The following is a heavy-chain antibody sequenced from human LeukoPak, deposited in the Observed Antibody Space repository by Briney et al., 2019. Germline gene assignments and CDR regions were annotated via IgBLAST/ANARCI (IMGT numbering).Heavy chain of an antibody. D-gene: IGHD1-1*01. J-gene: IGHJ4*02. CDR2: IYYSGST. Sequence: SETLSLTCTVSGGPISTDSHYWGWIRQPPGKGLEWIGIIYYSGSTYYEPSLKSRVTISIDTSKNQFSLKLTSVSAADTAVYYCAREEYNCGLYYFDFWGQGTLVTVSS. CDR3: AREEYNCGLYYFDF. V-gene: IGHV4-39*02. CDR1: GGPISTDSHY.